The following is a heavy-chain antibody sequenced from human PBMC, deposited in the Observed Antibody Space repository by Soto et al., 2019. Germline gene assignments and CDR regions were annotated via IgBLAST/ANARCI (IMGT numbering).Heavy chain of an antibody. J-gene: IGHJ2*01. CDR2: IIPILDIA. CDR3: ARDPTIALAGTTRGCYFDR. D-gene: IGHD6-19*01. V-gene: IGHV1-69*08. CDR1: GGTFSSYS. Sequence: QVQLVQSGAEVKKPGSSVKVSCKASGGTFSSYSLNWVRQAPGQGLEWMGRIIPILDIANYAQKFQGRVTITADKSTSTAYMELTNLTFEDTAVYYCARDPTIALAGTTRGCYFDRWGRGTLVTVSS.